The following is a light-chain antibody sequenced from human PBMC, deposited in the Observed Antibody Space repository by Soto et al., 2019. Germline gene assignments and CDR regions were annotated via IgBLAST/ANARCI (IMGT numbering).Light chain of an antibody. CDR3: SSYASSNTWV. J-gene: IGLJ3*02. Sequence: QSALTQPPSVSGSPGQSGTSSCTGTGSGVGHYNRVSGYQQPPGTAPKLISYEVTTRPSGVPGRFSGSKSGNTASLTISGLQAEDEAAYYCSSYASSNTWVFGGGTKVTVL. CDR1: GSGVGHYNR. CDR2: EVT. V-gene: IGLV2-18*02.